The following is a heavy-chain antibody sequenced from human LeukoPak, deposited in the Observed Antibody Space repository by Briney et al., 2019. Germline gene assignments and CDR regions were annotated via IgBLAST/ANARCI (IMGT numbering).Heavy chain of an antibody. V-gene: IGHV4-59*01. Sequence: SETLSLTCTVSGGSISSYYWSWIRQPPGKGLEWIGYIYYSGSTNYNPSLKSRVTISVDTSKNQFSLKLSSVTAADTAVYYCARVSDPNSSGWTYYGMDVWGQGTTVTVSS. CDR2: IYYSGST. J-gene: IGHJ6*02. CDR1: GGSISSYY. CDR3: ARVSDPNSSGWTYYGMDV. D-gene: IGHD6-19*01.